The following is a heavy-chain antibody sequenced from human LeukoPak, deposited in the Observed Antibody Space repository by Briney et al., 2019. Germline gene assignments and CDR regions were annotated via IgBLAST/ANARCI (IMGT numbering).Heavy chain of an antibody. Sequence: VASVKVSCKASGGTFSSYAISWVRQAPGQGLEWMGRIIPIFGIANYAQKFQGRVTITADKSTSTAYMELSSLRSEDTAVYYCATYPGYCSGGSCYFDYWGQGTLVTVSS. J-gene: IGHJ4*02. CDR1: GGTFSSYA. V-gene: IGHV1-69*04. CDR2: IIPIFGIA. D-gene: IGHD2-15*01. CDR3: ATYPGYCSGGSCYFDY.